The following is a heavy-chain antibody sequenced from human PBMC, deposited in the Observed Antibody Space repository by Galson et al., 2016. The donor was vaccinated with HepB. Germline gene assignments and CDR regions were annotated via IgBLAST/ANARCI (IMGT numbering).Heavy chain of an antibody. J-gene: IGHJ4*02. D-gene: IGHD5-18*01. CDR2: IYHGGST. V-gene: IGHV4-59*08. Sequence: ETLSLTCTVSGGSISGYYWSWFRQSPGKGLEWIAYIYHGGSTKYNPSLKSRVTISADTSKKDFSLKLSSVTAADTAVYYCARQRYSYGAFDNWGPGTLVTVSS. CDR1: GGSISGYY. CDR3: ARQRYSYGAFDN.